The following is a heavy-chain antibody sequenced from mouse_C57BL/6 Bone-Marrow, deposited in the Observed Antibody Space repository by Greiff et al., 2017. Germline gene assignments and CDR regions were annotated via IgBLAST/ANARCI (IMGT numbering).Heavy chain of an antibody. D-gene: IGHD1-1*01. CDR2: ISGGGGST. CDR3: SRQVTSLLATKWFAV. CDR1: GFTFSSYT. Sequence: EVQLVESGGGLVKPGGSLKLSCAASGFTFSSYTMSWVRQTPEKRLQWVAAISGGGGSTYYPDRVKGRFTISRDNDKNILYMQMSSLRSEDTALYYCSRQVTSLLATKWFAVWGTGTTVTVSS. J-gene: IGHJ1*03. V-gene: IGHV5-9*01.